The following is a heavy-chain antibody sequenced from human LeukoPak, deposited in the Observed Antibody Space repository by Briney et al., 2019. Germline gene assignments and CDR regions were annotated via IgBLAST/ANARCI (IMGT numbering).Heavy chain of an antibody. V-gene: IGHV1-69*13. CDR1: GGTFSSYA. CDR3: ARRSGSYVYMLDY. J-gene: IGHJ4*02. CDR2: IIPIFGTA. Sequence: GASVKVSCKASGGTFSSYAISWVRQAPGQGLEWMGGIIPIFGTANYAQKFQGRVTITADESTSTAYMELSSLRSEDTAVYYCARRSGSYVYMLDYWGQGTLVTVSS. D-gene: IGHD1-26*01.